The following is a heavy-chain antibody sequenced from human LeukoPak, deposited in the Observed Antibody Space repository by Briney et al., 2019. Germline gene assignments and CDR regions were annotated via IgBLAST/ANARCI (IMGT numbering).Heavy chain of an antibody. D-gene: IGHD4-23*01. Sequence: PGGSLRLSCAASGFTVSSNYMSWVRQAPGKGLEWVSVIYSGGSTYYADSVKGRFTISRDNSKNTLYLQMNSLRAEDTAVYYCARVDKVTPFDYWGQGTLVTVSS. CDR2: IYSGGST. J-gene: IGHJ4*02. CDR3: ARVDKVTPFDY. CDR1: GFTVSSNY. V-gene: IGHV3-66*01.